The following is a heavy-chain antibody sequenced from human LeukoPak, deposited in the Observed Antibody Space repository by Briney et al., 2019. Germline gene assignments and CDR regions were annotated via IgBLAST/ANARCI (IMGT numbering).Heavy chain of an antibody. V-gene: IGHV3-48*03. J-gene: IGHJ4*02. D-gene: IGHD3-9*01. CDR3: ARERPDYYRASTGDYKAFEY. CDR2: ISSSGSTI. CDR1: GFTFSSYE. Sequence: GGSLRLSCAASGFTFSSYEMNWVRQAPGKGLEWVSYISSSGSTIYYADSVKGRFTISRDNAKHSLYLQMNSLRVEDTAVYFCARERPDYYRASTGDYKAFEYWGQGTLVTVSS.